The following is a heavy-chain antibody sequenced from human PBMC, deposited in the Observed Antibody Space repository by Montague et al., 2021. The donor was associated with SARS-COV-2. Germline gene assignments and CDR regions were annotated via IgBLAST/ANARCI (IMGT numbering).Heavy chain of an antibody. CDR3: ARDGLERQWWMIDWFDP. Sequence: SETLSLTCTVSGGSISSYYWSWIRQPPGKGLEWIGRIYTSGSTNYNPSLKSRVTISVDTSKNQFSLKLRSVTAADTAVYFCARDGLERQWWMIDWFDPWGQGTLVTVSS. V-gene: IGHV4-4*07. D-gene: IGHD1-1*01. J-gene: IGHJ5*01. CDR2: IYTSGST. CDR1: GGSISSYY.